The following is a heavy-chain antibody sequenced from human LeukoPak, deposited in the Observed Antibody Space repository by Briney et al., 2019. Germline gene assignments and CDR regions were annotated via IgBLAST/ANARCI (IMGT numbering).Heavy chain of an antibody. J-gene: IGHJ2*01. CDR1: GFTFSSYN. CDR3: ARENFRTSCCDWYFDL. V-gene: IGHV3-21*01. Sequence: GGSLRLSCAASGFTFSSYNMNWVRQAPGKGLEWVSSISSTSNYINYADSVKGRFTISRDNAKNSLYLQMNSLRAEDTAVYYCARENFRTSCCDWYFDLWGRGTLVTVSS. D-gene: IGHD2-2*01. CDR2: ISSTSNYI.